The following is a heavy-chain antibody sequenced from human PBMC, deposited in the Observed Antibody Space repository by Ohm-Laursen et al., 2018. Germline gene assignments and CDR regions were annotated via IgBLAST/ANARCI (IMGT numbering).Heavy chain of an antibody. CDR3: ARGLWWFDP. CDR1: GVSVSSGSYY. CDR2: IYYSGST. Sequence: SDTLSLTCAVSGVSVSSGSYYWSWIRQPPGKGLECIGYIYYSGSTNSNPSLKSQVTISVDTSKTQFSLMLSSVTAADTALYYCARGLWWFDPWGQGTLVTVSS. V-gene: IGHV4-61*01. J-gene: IGHJ5*02.